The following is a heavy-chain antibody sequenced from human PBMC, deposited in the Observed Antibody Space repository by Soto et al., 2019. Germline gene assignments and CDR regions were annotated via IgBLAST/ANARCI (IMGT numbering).Heavy chain of an antibody. J-gene: IGHJ6*02. V-gene: IGHV1-18*01. D-gene: IGHD2-21*02. CDR1: GYTFTSYG. CDR2: ISAYNGKT. Sequence: QAQLVQSGAEVKKPGASVKVSCKASGYTFTSYGFTWVRQAPGQGLEWMGWISAYNGKTNYAQKFQGRVTMTTVTSTSTAYMELRTLRSDDTAVYYCARVDVAVTAIVYHYDRMDVWGQGTTVTVSS. CDR3: ARVDVAVTAIVYHYDRMDV.